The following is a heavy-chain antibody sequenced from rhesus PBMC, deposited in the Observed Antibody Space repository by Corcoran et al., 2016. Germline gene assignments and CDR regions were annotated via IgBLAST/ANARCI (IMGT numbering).Heavy chain of an antibody. CDR2: SNGNSVST. V-gene: IGHV4-80*01. D-gene: IGHD1-20*01. CDR1: GASISTYW. Sequence: QVQLQESGPGLVKPSETLSLSCAVSGASISTYWWSWIRQPPGKGLEWIWESNGNSVSTYYNPSLKSRVTISKDASKNQYSLKLSSVTAADTALYYCARGVDSWNKFDYWGQGALVTVSS. CDR3: ARGVDSWNKFDY. J-gene: IGHJ4*01.